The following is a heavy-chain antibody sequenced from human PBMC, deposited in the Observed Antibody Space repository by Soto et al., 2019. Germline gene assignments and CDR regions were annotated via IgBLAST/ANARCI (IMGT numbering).Heavy chain of an antibody. D-gene: IGHD2-21*02. CDR2: IGTTSSYI. CDR3: ARVMCGDCSSYYYYSMDV. Sequence: EVQLVESGGGLVQPGGSLRLSCAASGFTFGTYTMNWVRQVPGKGLEWVSSIGTTSSYIYYADSVRGRFTISRDNAGGSVYLQMSSLRAEDTAVYYCARVMCGDCSSYYYYSMDVWGQGTTVTVSS. V-gene: IGHV3-21*01. J-gene: IGHJ6*02. CDR1: GFTFGTYT.